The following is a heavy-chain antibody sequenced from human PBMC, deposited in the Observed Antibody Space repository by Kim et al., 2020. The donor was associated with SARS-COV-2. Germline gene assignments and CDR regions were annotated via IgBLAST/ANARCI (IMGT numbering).Heavy chain of an antibody. D-gene: IGHD3-10*01. V-gene: IGHV3-23*03. CDR1: GFTFSSYA. Sequence: GGSLRLSCAASGFTFSSYAMSWVRQAPGKGLEWVSVIYSGGSSTYYADSVKGRFTISRDNSKNTLYLQMNSLRAEDTAVYYCAKVGGSGIGGSNFDYWGQGTLVTVSS. CDR3: AKVGGSGIGGSNFDY. J-gene: IGHJ4*02. CDR2: IYSGGSST.